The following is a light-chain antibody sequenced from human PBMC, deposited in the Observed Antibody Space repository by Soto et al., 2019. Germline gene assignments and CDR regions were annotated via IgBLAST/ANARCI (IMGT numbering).Light chain of an antibody. CDR1: QGISNY. CDR2: AAS. V-gene: IGKV1-27*01. CDR3: QKYNSAPWT. J-gene: IGKJ1*01. Sequence: DIQMTQSPSSLSASVGDRVTITCRPSQGISNYLAWYQQKPGKVPKLLIYAASTLQSGVPSRFSGSGSGTDFNLTISSLXPEDVATYYCQKYNSAPWTFGQGTKVEIK.